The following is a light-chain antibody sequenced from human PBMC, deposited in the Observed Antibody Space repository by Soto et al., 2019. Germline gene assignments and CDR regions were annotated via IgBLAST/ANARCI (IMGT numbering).Light chain of an antibody. CDR1: SSDVGGYNY. CDR3: SSYTSSSTLV. V-gene: IGLV2-14*03. CDR2: EVS. J-gene: IGLJ1*01. Sequence: QSVLTQPAPLSGSPGQSITISCTGTSSDVGGYNYVSWHQQHPGKAPKVMIYEVSNRPSGVSNRFSGSKSGNTASLTISGLQAEDEADYYCSSYTSSSTLVFGTGTKVTVL.